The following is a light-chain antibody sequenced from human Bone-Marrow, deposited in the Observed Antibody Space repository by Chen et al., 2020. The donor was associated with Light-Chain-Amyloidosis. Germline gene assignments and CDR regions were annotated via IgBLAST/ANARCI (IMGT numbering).Light chain of an antibody. J-gene: IGLJ3*02. CDR2: DDS. Sequence: YVLTQPYSVSVAPGQTATIACGGNNIGSTSVHWYQQTPGQAPLLVVYDDSDRPSGIPERLSGSNSGNTATLTISRVEAGDEADYYCQVWDRSSDRPVFGGGTKLTVL. CDR1: NIGSTS. V-gene: IGLV3-21*02. CDR3: QVWDRSSDRPV.